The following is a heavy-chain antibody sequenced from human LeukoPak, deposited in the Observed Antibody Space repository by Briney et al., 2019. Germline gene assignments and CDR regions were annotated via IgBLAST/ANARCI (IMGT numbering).Heavy chain of an antibody. J-gene: IGHJ4*02. D-gene: IGHD2-8*01. CDR3: ATSNDAKIVPFDH. CDR2: IDTNGLT. CDR1: GASVNSFQ. Sequence: ASDTLSLPICVSGASVNSFQWSWIRQSPPKGLEWVEYIDTNGLTNSNHSLKCRVTLSLDTSKNHFSLKLTSVSAADTAVYYCATSNDAKIVPFDHWGQGSLVTVSS. V-gene: IGHV4-4*09.